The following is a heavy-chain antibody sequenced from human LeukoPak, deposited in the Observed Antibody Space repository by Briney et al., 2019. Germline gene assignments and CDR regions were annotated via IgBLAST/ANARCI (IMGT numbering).Heavy chain of an antibody. Sequence: SETLSLTCTVSGGSISSGDYYWSWIRQHPGKGLEWIGYISYSGSTYYNPSLKSRVTISVDTSKNQFSLKLSSVTAADTAVYYCARDRADCSGGSCYIDYWGQGTLVTVSS. CDR2: ISYSGST. D-gene: IGHD2-15*01. V-gene: IGHV4-31*03. J-gene: IGHJ4*02. CDR1: GGSISSGDYY. CDR3: ARDRADCSGGSCYIDY.